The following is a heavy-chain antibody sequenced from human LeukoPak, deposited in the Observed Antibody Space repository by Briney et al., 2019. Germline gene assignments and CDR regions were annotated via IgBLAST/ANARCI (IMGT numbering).Heavy chain of an antibody. D-gene: IGHD3-22*01. Sequence: GGSLRLSCAASGFTFSSYGMHWVRQAPGKGLEWVAVIWYDGSNKYYADSVKGRFTISRDNSKNTLYLQMNSLRAEDTAVYYCARGDGLGSGYSVDYWGQGTLVTVSS. CDR3: ARGDGLGSGYSVDY. J-gene: IGHJ4*02. V-gene: IGHV3-33*01. CDR1: GFTFSSYG. CDR2: IWYDGSNK.